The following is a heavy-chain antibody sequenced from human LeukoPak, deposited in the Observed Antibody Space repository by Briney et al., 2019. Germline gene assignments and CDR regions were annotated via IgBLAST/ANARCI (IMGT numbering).Heavy chain of an antibody. D-gene: IGHD3-10*01. CDR1: GFTFSNFA. CDR3: AKDLYFGSGSFFDY. V-gene: IGHV3-23*01. J-gene: IGHJ4*02. CDR2: ISDSGGST. Sequence: GGSLRLSCADSGFTFSNFAMSWVRQAPGKGLEWVSAISDSGGSTYYADSVEGRFTISRDNSKNTLYLQMNSLRAEDTAVYYCAKDLYFGSGSFFDYWGQGALVTVSS.